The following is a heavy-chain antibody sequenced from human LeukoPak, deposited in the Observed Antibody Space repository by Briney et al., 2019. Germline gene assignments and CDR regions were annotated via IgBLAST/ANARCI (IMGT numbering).Heavy chain of an antibody. CDR1: GFTFSSYS. D-gene: IGHD1-26*01. V-gene: IGHV3-21*01. CDR2: IGSSSSHI. J-gene: IGHJ3*02. CDR3: GRVGSGGTREDTLDI. Sequence: GGSLRLSCAASGFTFSSYSMNWVRQTPGKGLEWVSSIGSSSSHIYYADSVKGRFTISRDYAKNSLYLQMNSLRAEDTAVYYCGRVGSGGTREDTLDIWGQGTMVTVSS.